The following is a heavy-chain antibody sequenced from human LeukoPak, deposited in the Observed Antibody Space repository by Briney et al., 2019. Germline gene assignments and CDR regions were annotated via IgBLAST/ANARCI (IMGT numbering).Heavy chain of an antibody. V-gene: IGHV1-18*01. CDR2: ISAYNGNT. D-gene: IGHD6-19*01. CDR3: ARDDHYSSGWYWGGFDY. Sequence: GESLKISCKGSGYSFTSYGISWVRQAPGQGLEWMGWISAYNGNTNYAQKLQGRVTMTTDTSTSTAYMELRSLRSDDTAVYYCARDDHYSSGWYWGGFDYWGQGTLVTVSS. J-gene: IGHJ4*02. CDR1: GYSFTSYG.